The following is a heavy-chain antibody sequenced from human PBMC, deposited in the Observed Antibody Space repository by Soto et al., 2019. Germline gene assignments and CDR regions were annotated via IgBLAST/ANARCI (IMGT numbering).Heavy chain of an antibody. V-gene: IGHV1-8*01. CDR1: GYTFTSYD. D-gene: IGHD4-4*01. Sequence: GASVKVSCKASGYTFTSYDIDWVRQATGQGLEWMGWMNPNSGNTGYAQKFQGRVTMTRNTSISTAYMELSSLRSEDTAVYYCARQHGPYSNYGYYYYYMDVWGEGTTVTVSS. J-gene: IGHJ6*03. CDR3: ARQHGPYSNYGYYYYYMDV. CDR2: MNPNSGNT.